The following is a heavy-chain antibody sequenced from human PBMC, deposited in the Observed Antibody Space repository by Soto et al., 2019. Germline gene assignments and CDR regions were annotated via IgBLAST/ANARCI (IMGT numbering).Heavy chain of an antibody. J-gene: IGHJ4*02. Sequence: ASETLSLTCTVSGGSISSYYWSWIRQPPGKGLEWIGYIYYSGSTNYNPSLKSRVTISVDTSKNQFSLKLSSVTAADTAVYYCARRYGASSDYWGQGTLVTVSS. D-gene: IGHD4-17*01. CDR1: GGSISSYY. CDR3: ARRYGASSDY. V-gene: IGHV4-59*01. CDR2: IYYSGST.